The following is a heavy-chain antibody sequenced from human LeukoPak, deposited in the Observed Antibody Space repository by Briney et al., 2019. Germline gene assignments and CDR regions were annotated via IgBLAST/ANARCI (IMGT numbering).Heavy chain of an antibody. CDR3: ARLRLVAATIDY. CDR2: IYPGDSDT. CDR1: GYSFTGYW. J-gene: IGHJ4*02. D-gene: IGHD2-15*01. Sequence: GASLQISCKGSGYSFTGYWIGWVRQLPGKGLEWMGIIYPGDSDTRYSPSFQGQVTISADKSISTAYLQWSSLKASDTAMYYCARLRLVAATIDYWGQGTLVTVSS. V-gene: IGHV5-51*01.